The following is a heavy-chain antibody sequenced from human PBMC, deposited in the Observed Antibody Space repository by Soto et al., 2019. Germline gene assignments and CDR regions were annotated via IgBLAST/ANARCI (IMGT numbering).Heavy chain of an antibody. CDR1: GYTFTSYG. CDR2: ISAYNGNT. V-gene: IGHV1-18*01. J-gene: IGHJ4*02. Sequence: ASVKVSCKASGYTFTSYGISWVRQAPGQGLEWMGWISAYNGNTNYAQKLQGRVTMTTDTSTSTAYMELRSLRSDDTAVYYCARVREGEATVFSLIDYWGQGTLVTVSS. CDR3: ARVREGEATVFSLIDY. D-gene: IGHD4-4*01.